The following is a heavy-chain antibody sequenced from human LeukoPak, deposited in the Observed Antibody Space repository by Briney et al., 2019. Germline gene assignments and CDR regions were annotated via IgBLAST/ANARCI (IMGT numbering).Heavy chain of an antibody. CDR3: ARGGVRGVIYYYYYYMDV. CDR2: INANTGDT. Sequence: ASVKVSCKASGYSFITYPINWVRQAPGQGLEWMGWINANTGDTRYAQGFTGRFVFSLDTSVSTAYLQISSLKAEDTAVYYCARGGVRGVIYYYYYYMDVWGKGTTVTVSS. V-gene: IGHV7-4-1*02. CDR1: GYSFITYP. J-gene: IGHJ6*03. D-gene: IGHD3-10*01.